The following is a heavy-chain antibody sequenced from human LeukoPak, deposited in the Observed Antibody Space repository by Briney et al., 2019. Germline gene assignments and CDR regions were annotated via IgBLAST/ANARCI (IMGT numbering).Heavy chain of an antibody. D-gene: IGHD3-10*01. Sequence: PSETLSLTCSVSGGSISSYYWSWIRQPAGKGLEWIGRIYTIGSTNYNPSLKSRVTMSVDTSKNQFSLKLTSVTAADPAVYYCARDALGGSGSYFYYYYYYGMDVWGQGTTVTVSS. CDR2: IYTIGST. CDR3: ARDALGGSGSYFYYYYYYGMDV. V-gene: IGHV4-4*07. CDR1: GGSISSYY. J-gene: IGHJ6*02.